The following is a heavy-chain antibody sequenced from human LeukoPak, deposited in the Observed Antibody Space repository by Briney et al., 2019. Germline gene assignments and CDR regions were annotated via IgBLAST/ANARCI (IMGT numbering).Heavy chain of an antibody. J-gene: IGHJ4*02. CDR2: IYVGGRT. V-gene: IGHV3-53*01. Sequence: TGGSLRLSCTASGFAVSSNDMSWVRQAPGKGLKWVSTIYVGGRTYYADSVKGRFTISRDNSKNTVYLQMNSLRAEDTAVYYCAREGQGYGGKDYWGQGTRVTVSS. CDR1: GFAVSSND. CDR3: AREGQGYGGKDY. D-gene: IGHD4-23*01.